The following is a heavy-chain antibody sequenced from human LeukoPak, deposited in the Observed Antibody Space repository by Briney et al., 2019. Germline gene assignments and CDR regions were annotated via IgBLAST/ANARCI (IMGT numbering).Heavy chain of an antibody. D-gene: IGHD6-19*01. Sequence: PSETLSLTCTVSGGFISSSSYYWGWIRQPPGKGLEWIGSIYYSGSTYYNPSLKSRVTISVDTFKNQFSLKLSSVTAADTAVYYCASGLGSGWSPHDAFDIWGQGTMVTVSS. CDR1: GGFISSSSYY. CDR3: ASGLGSGWSPHDAFDI. CDR2: IYYSGST. J-gene: IGHJ3*02. V-gene: IGHV4-39*01.